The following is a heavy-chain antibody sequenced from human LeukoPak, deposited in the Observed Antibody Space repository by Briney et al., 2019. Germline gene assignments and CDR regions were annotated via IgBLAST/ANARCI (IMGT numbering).Heavy chain of an antibody. Sequence: ASVKVSCKVSGYTLTELSMHWVRQATGQGLEWMGWMNPNSGNTGYAQKFQGRVTMTRNTSISTAYMELSSLRSEDTAVYYCARVALGYDILTGYYNYDDYWGQGTLVTVSS. CDR2: MNPNSGNT. J-gene: IGHJ4*02. CDR1: GYTLTELS. V-gene: IGHV1-8*01. D-gene: IGHD3-9*01. CDR3: ARVALGYDILTGYYNYDDY.